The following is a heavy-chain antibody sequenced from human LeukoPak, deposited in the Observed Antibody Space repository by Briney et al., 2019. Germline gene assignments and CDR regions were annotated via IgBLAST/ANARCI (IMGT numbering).Heavy chain of an antibody. J-gene: IGHJ4*02. V-gene: IGHV3-11*01. Sequence: GGSLRLSCAASGFTFSDYYLSWIRQAPGKGLEWVSYISSSGGTIYYADSVKGRFTISRDNAKNSLYLQMNSLRAEDTAVYYCARDRDWYSFDSWGQGTLVTVSS. CDR2: ISSSGGTI. CDR3: ARDRDWYSFDS. D-gene: IGHD6-19*01. CDR1: GFTFSDYY.